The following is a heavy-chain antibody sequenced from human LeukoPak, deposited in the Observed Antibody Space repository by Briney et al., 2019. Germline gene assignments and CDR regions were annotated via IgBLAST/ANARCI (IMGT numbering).Heavy chain of an antibody. CDR3: ARARGTTYYDFWSGYFIFDY. CDR2: IYYSGST. V-gene: IGHV4-59*11. Sequence: SDTLSLTCTVSGGSISSHYWSWIRQPPGKGLECIGYIYYSGSTNYNPSLKSRVTISVDTSKNQFSLKLSSVTAADTAVYYCARARGTTYYDFWSGYFIFDYWGQGTLVTVSS. D-gene: IGHD3-3*01. CDR1: GGSISSHY. J-gene: IGHJ4*02.